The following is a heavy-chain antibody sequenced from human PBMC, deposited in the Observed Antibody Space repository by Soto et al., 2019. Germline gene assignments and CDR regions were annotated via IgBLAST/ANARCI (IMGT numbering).Heavy chain of an antibody. CDR1: GFTFSSYG. CDR2: IWYDGSNK. J-gene: IGHJ4*02. D-gene: IGHD2-21*01. Sequence: QVQLVESGGGVVQPGRSLRLSCAASGFTFSSYGMHWVRQAPGKGLEWVAVIWYDGSNKYYADSVKGRFTISRDNSKNTLYLKMNSLRTDDTAVDYCARDDAIPQYNFDYWGQGTLVTVST. CDR3: ARDDAIPQYNFDY. V-gene: IGHV3-33*01.